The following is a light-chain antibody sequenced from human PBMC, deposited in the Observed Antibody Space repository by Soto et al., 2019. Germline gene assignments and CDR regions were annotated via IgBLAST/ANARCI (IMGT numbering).Light chain of an antibody. CDR2: GAS. CDR1: QGISSY. CDR3: QQVNSYPPT. J-gene: IGKJ5*01. V-gene: IGKV1-9*01. Sequence: IQLTQSPSSLSASVGDRVTITCWASQGISSYLVWYQQKPGKAPKLLIYGASTLQSGVPSRFSGGASGTDFTLTISSLQPEDFATYYCQQVNSYPPTFGQGTRLEIK.